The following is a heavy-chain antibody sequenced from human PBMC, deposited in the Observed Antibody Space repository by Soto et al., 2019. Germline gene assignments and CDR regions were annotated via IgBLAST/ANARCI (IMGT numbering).Heavy chain of an antibody. Sequence: ASVKVSCKASGYTFTSYDINWVRQATGQGLEWMGWMNPNSGNTGYAQKFQGRVTMTRNTSISTAYMELSSLRSEDTAVYYCARGNLPSLYYYYGMDVWGQGTTVTVS. CDR2: MNPNSGNT. CDR1: GYTFTSYD. CDR3: ARGNLPSLYYYYGMDV. V-gene: IGHV1-8*01. J-gene: IGHJ6*02.